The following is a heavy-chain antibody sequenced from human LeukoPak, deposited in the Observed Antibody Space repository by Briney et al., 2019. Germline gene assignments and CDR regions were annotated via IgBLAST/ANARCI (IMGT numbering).Heavy chain of an antibody. CDR1: GFTISNCW. J-gene: IGHJ4*02. V-gene: IGHV3-7*04. Sequence: GGSLRLSCSASGFTISNCWMTWVRQAPGKGLEWVANMNQDGSRIYYVDSVKGRFTISRDNAKNSLHLQMNSLRAEDTAVYYCERDPPPDDTSGYLDYWGQGALVTVSS. CDR3: ERDPPPDDTSGYLDY. CDR2: MNQDGSRI. D-gene: IGHD3-22*01.